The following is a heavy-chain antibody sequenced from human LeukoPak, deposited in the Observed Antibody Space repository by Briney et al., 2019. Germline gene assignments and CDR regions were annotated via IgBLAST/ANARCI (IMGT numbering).Heavy chain of an antibody. CDR3: ARDVSSGGAFDI. J-gene: IGHJ3*02. D-gene: IGHD3-10*01. V-gene: IGHV3-48*03. CDR1: GFTFSSYE. Sequence: GGSLRLSCAASGFTFSSYEMNWVRQAPGKGLEWVSYISSSGSTIYYADSVKGRFTISRDNSKNTLYLQINSLRAEDTAVYYCARDVSSGGAFDIWGQGTMVTVSS. CDR2: ISSSGSTI.